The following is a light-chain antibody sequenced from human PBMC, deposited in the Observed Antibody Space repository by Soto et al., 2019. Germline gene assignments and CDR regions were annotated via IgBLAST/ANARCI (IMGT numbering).Light chain of an antibody. CDR1: QGISNY. J-gene: IGKJ3*01. CDR3: QKYNSARWT. Sequence: IQMTHSPSSLSASVGDRVTITCQASQGISNYLAWYQQKPGKVPKLLIYAASTLQSGVPSRFSGSGSGTDFTLTISSLQPEDVATYYCQKYNSARWTFGPGTKVDIK. CDR2: AAS. V-gene: IGKV1-27*01.